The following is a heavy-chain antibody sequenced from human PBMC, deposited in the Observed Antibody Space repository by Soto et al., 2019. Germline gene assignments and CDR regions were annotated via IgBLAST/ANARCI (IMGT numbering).Heavy chain of an antibody. CDR3: VRAPWDY. J-gene: IGHJ4*02. V-gene: IGHV3-66*01. CDR2: MFTDGGT. CDR1: GFLVSSKY. Sequence: EVQLVESGGGLVQPGGSLRLSCAASGFLVSSKYMSWVRQAPGKWLEWVSVMFTDGGTYYADYVKGRFTISRDNSKNTLYLQMNSLRVEDTAVYYCVRAPWDYWGQGTLVTVSS.